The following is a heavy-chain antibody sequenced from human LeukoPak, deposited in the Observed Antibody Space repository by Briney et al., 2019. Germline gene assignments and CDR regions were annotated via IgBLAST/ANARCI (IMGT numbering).Heavy chain of an antibody. CDR3: ARVAEYSSGWYDPFDY. CDR1: GYSFTSYA. CDR2: INTNTGNP. D-gene: IGHD6-19*01. Sequence: ASAKVSCKASGYSFTSYAMNWVRQAPGQGLEWMGWINTNTGNPTYAQGFTGRCVFSLDTSVSTAYLQISSLKAEDTAVYSCARVAEYSSGWYDPFDYWGQGTLVTVSS. J-gene: IGHJ4*02. V-gene: IGHV7-4-1*02.